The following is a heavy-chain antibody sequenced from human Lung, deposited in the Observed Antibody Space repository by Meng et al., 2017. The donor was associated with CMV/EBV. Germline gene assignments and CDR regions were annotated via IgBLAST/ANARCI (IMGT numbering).Heavy chain of an antibody. V-gene: IGHV7-4-1*02. Sequence: VRLVQLGLELKKPGASVKVSCKASGYTFTSYAMNWVRQAPGQGLEWMGWINTNTGNPTYAQGFTGRFVFSLDTSVSTAYLQISSLKAADTAVYYCARLYCSGGSCYTIDYWGQGTLVTVSS. J-gene: IGHJ4*02. D-gene: IGHD2-15*01. CDR3: ARLYCSGGSCYTIDY. CDR1: GYTFTSYA. CDR2: INTNTGNP.